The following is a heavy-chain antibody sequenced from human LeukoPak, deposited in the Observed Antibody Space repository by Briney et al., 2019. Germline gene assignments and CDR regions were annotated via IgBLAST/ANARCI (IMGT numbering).Heavy chain of an antibody. CDR1: GFTFDDYG. CDR3: ARVPLSGAGEPVAFDI. J-gene: IGHJ3*02. D-gene: IGHD1-1*01. CDR2: INWNGGST. V-gene: IGHV3-20*01. Sequence: PGGSLRLSCAASGFTFDDYGMSWVRQAPGKGLEWVSGINWNGGSTGYADSVKGRFTISRDNAKNSLYLQMNSLRAEDTALYHCARVPLSGAGEPVAFDIWGQGTMVTVSS.